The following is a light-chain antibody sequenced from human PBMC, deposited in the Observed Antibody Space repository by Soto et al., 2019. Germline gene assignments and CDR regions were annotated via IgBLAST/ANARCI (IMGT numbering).Light chain of an antibody. CDR1: SSNIGARFD. Sequence: QSVLTQPPSVSGAPGQRVSISCTGSSSNIGARFDVHWYQQLPGTAPKLLISGNNNRPSGVPARFSGSKSGTSASLVITGLQAEDEADYFCSSYSISTAYLFGTGTKLTVL. CDR3: SSYSISTAYL. J-gene: IGLJ1*01. CDR2: GNN. V-gene: IGLV1-40*01.